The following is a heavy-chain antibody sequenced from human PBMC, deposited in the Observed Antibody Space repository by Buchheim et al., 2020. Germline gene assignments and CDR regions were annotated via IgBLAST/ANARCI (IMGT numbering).Heavy chain of an antibody. V-gene: IGHV4-39*07. CDR3: ARAGRDYYDFWSGYYWDWFDP. J-gene: IGHJ5*02. D-gene: IGHD3-3*01. CDR2: IYYSGST. CDR1: GGSISSSSYY. Sequence: QLQLQESGPGLVKPSETLSLTCTVSGGSISSSSYYWGWIRQPPGKGLEWIGSIYYSGSTYYNPSLKSRVTISVDTSKNQFSLKLSSVTAADTAVYYCARAGRDYYDFWSGYYWDWFDPWSQGTL.